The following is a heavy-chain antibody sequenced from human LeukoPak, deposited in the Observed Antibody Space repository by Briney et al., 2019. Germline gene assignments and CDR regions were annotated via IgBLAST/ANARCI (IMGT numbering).Heavy chain of an antibody. J-gene: IGHJ6*02. Sequence: SETLSLTCAVYGGSFSDYYWSWIRQPPGKGPEWIGEINHSGSTNYNPSLKSRVTISVDTSKNQFSLKLTSVTAADTAVYYCARERPPVVVPAATTLHVLDLDVWGQGTTVTVSS. V-gene: IGHV4-34*01. CDR3: ARERPPVVVPAATTLHVLDLDV. D-gene: IGHD2-2*01. CDR1: GGSFSDYY. CDR2: INHSGST.